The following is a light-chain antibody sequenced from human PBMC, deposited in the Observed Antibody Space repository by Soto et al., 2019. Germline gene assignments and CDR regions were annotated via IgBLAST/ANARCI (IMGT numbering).Light chain of an antibody. J-gene: IGKJ4*01. CDR1: QTVDTY. V-gene: IGKV3-11*01. CDR2: DVS. CDR3: QHRGAWHVS. Sequence: IVLTQSPATLSLSPGERATLSCRASQTVDTYLAWYQQKPGQSPILLIYDVSGMATGIPARFSGSESGMDFTLTISRLEHEDVAVYYCQHRGAWHVSFGGAPRVEIK.